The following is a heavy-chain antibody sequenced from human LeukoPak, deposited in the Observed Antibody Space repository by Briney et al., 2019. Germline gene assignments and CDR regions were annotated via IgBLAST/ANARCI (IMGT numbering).Heavy chain of an antibody. CDR1: GFRITDHH. CDR3: VRVVTTRSGWYHFDS. J-gene: IGHJ4*02. V-gene: IGHV3-72*01. Sequence: GGSLRLSCAGAGFRITDHHMDWVRQAPGKGLEWMGRSATTKPNSCTTQYAASVRGRFTISRDDSQNSLYLHLNSLKADDTAVYYCVRVVTTRSGWYHFDSWGLGTLVTVSS. D-gene: IGHD6-13*01. CDR2: SATTKPNSCTT.